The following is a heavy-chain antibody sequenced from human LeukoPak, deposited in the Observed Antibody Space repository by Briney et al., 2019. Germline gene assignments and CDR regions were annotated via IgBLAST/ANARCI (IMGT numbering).Heavy chain of an antibody. J-gene: IGHJ4*02. CDR1: GGSISSSSYY. CDR2: IYYSGST. Sequence: SETLSLTCTVSGGSISSSSYYWGWIRQPPGKGLEWIGSIYYSGSTYYNPSLKSRVTISVDTSKNQFSLKLSSVTAADTAVYYCARRLHSTVTTFDYWGQGTLVTVSS. CDR3: ARRLHSTVTTFDY. V-gene: IGHV4-39*01. D-gene: IGHD4-17*01.